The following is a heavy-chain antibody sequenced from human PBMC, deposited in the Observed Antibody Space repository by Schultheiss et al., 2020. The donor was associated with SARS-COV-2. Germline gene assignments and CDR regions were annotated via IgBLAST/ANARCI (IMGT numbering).Heavy chain of an antibody. Sequence: GGSLRLSCAASGFTFRNAWMSWVRQAPGEGLEWVSAIGTAGDTYYPGSVKGRFTISRENAKNSLYLQMNSLRAGDTAVYYCARDLANYDFWSGYYGHLDYWGQGTLVTVSS. CDR2: IGTAGDT. J-gene: IGHJ4*02. V-gene: IGHV3-13*01. D-gene: IGHD3-3*01. CDR3: ARDLANYDFWSGYYGHLDY. CDR1: GFTFRNAW.